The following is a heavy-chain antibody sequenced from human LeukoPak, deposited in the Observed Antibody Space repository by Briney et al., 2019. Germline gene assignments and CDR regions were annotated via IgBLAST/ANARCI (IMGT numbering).Heavy chain of an antibody. V-gene: IGHV1-18*04. CDR1: GYTFTNYG. J-gene: IGHJ4*02. CDR3: ARVPPSAHQLLSSDY. CDR2: ISANNGET. Sequence: GASVKVSCKASGYTFTNYGISWVRQAPGQGLEWMAWISANNGETRYAQNLQGRLTMTTDTSTSTAYMELRSLRSEDTAVYYCARVPPSAHQLLSSDYWGQGTQVTVSS. D-gene: IGHD2-2*01.